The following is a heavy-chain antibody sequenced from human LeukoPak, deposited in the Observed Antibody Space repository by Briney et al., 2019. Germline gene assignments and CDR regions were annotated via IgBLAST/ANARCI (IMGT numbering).Heavy chain of an antibody. V-gene: IGHV1-8*01. Sequence: APVKVSCKASGHTFTSYDINRVRQATGQGLEWMGWMNPNSGNTGYAQKFQGRVTMTRTTSISTAYMELSSLRSEDTAVYYCASLAGVTYGFDYWGQGTLATVSP. J-gene: IGHJ4*02. D-gene: IGHD2-21*02. CDR2: MNPNSGNT. CDR3: ASLAGVTYGFDY. CDR1: GHTFTSYD.